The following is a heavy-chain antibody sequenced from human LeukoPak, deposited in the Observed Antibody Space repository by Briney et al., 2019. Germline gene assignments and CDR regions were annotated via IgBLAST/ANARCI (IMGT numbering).Heavy chain of an antibody. J-gene: IGHJ4*02. CDR2: VSYDGSNQ. V-gene: IGHV3-30*14. D-gene: IGHD1-14*01. Sequence: PGGSLRLSCAASGFTFSSYSMHWVRQAPGKGLEWVVVVSYDGSNQHYADSVKGRLTISRDNSKNTLYLQMNSLRAEDTAVYYCARGNPGGEFYWGQGTLVTVSS. CDR1: GFTFSSYS. CDR3: ARGNPGGEFY.